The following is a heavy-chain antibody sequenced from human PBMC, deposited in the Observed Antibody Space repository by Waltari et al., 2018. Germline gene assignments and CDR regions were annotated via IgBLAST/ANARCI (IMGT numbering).Heavy chain of an antibody. D-gene: IGHD6-13*01. Sequence: QVQLVASGGGVVQPGGYLRLSCAASGFPFSSVGMHWVRRAPGKGLAWLAVIRYDGSNKYYADSVKGRFTICRDNSKNTLYLQMNSLRAEDTAVYYCAKDLDVAAAGIPPGGDYWGQGTLVTVSS. CDR2: IRYDGSNK. CDR3: AKDLDVAAAGIPPGGDY. V-gene: IGHV3-30*02. CDR1: GFPFSSVG. J-gene: IGHJ4*02.